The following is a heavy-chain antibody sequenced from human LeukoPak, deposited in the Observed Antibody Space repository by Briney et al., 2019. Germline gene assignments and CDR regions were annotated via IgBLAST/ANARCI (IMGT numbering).Heavy chain of an antibody. CDR1: GFTFSSYA. D-gene: IGHD1-1*01. CDR2: ISSNGGST. V-gene: IGHV3-64*01. Sequence: GSLRLSCAASGFTFSSYAMHWVRQAPGKGLEYVSAISSNGGSTYYANSVKGRFTISRDNSKNTLYLQMGSLRAEDIAVYYCARGQTTKLPNFDYWGQGTLVTVSS. J-gene: IGHJ4*02. CDR3: ARGQTTKLPNFDY.